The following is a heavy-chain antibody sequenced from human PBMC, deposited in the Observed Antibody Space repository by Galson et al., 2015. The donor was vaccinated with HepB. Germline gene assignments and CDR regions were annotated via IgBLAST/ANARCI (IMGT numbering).Heavy chain of an antibody. CDR2: ISSSSSTI. Sequence: SLRLSCAASGFTFSSYSMNWVRQAPGKGLEWVSYISSSSSTIYYADSVKGRFTISRDNAKNSLYLQMNSLRAEDTAVYYCARVSGGAFDYWGQGTLVTVSS. V-gene: IGHV3-48*01. J-gene: IGHJ4*02. CDR1: GFTFSSYS. D-gene: IGHD3-10*01. CDR3: ARVSGGAFDY.